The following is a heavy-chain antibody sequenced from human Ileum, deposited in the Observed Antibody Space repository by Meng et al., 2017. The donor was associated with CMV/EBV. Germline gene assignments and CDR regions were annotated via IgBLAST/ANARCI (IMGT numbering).Heavy chain of an antibody. CDR1: GYPFTSYD. CDR2: MNPNSGNT. J-gene: IGHJ6*02. Sequence: ASVKVSCKASGYPFTSYDINWVRQATGQGLEWMGWMNPNSGNTGYAQKVQGRVTMTRNTSISTAYMELSSLRSEDTAVYYCARAEWELKDYYYYGMDVWGQGTTVTVSS. V-gene: IGHV1-8*01. D-gene: IGHD1-26*01. CDR3: ARAEWELKDYYYYGMDV.